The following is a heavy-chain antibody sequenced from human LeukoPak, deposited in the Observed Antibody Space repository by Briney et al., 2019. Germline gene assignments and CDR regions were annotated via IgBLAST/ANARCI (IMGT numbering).Heavy chain of an antibody. CDR3: AKGVDTATLHGAFDI. V-gene: IGHV3-21*01. J-gene: IGHJ3*02. CDR1: GFTFSSYS. CDR2: ISSSSSYI. Sequence: GGSLRLSCAASGFTFSSYSMNWVRQAPGKGLEWVSSISSSSSYIYYADSVKGRFTISRDNAKNSLYLQMNSLRAEDTAVYYCAKGVDTATLHGAFDIWGQGTMVTVSS. D-gene: IGHD5-18*01.